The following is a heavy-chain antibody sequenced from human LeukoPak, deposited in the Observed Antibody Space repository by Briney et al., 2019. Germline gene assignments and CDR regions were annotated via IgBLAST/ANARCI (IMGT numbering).Heavy chain of an antibody. V-gene: IGHV3-30*02. D-gene: IGHD3-10*01. J-gene: IGHJ4*02. CDR3: ARAGTFGGDDY. CDR1: GFTFSSYG. Sequence: PGGSLRLCCAAAGFTFSSYGMQWVRHAPGSGLEWVTFIRNDGSNEYYADSVKGRFTISRDNSKNTLYLQMNSLRTEDTAVYFCARAGTFGGDDYWGQGTLVTVSS. CDR2: IRNDGSNE.